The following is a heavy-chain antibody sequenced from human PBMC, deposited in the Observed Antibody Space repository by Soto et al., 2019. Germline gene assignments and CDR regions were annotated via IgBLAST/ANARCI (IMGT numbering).Heavy chain of an antibody. CDR2: LSGSGGGT. Sequence: GGSLRLSCPASGFTFRNYDLHWVRQAPGKGLEWVSFLSGSGGGTYYADSVEGRFTISRDNSKNTLYLQMNSLRAEDTAVYYCATLGPARLLASWGQGTLVTVSS. CDR1: GFTFRNYD. J-gene: IGHJ4*02. D-gene: IGHD1-26*01. V-gene: IGHV3-23*01. CDR3: ATLGPARLLAS.